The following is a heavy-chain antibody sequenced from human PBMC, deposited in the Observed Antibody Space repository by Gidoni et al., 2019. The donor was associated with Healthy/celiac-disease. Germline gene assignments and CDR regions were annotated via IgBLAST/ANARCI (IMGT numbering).Heavy chain of an antibody. CDR2: IYYIGSH. CDR1: GGSISSYY. Sequence: QVQLQESGPGLVKPSETLSLTCTGSGGSISSYYWSWIRPPQGKGLEWIGYIYYIGSHNYNPSLKSRVTISVDTSKNQFSLKLSAVTAADTAVYYCARDQSYDFWSGQGSWFDPWGQGTLVTVSS. CDR3: ARDQSYDFWSGQGSWFDP. V-gene: IGHV4-59*01. J-gene: IGHJ5*02. D-gene: IGHD3-3*01.